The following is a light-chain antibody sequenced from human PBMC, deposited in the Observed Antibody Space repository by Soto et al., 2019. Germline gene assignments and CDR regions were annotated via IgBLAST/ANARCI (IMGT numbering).Light chain of an antibody. Sequence: EVVLTQSPGTLSLSPGERVTLSCRASQSVSSNYLAWYQHKPGQAPRLLIFGASNRATDIPDRFSGSGSGTDFTLTISGLEPEDFVVYYCQQYSGLTLTFGGGTKLDI. CDR2: GAS. CDR1: QSVSSNY. V-gene: IGKV3-20*01. J-gene: IGKJ4*01. CDR3: QQYSGLTLT.